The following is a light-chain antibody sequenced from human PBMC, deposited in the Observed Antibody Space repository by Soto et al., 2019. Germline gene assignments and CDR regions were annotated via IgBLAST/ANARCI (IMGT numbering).Light chain of an antibody. V-gene: IGLV1-44*01. CDR1: SSNIGSYS. J-gene: IGLJ6*01. CDR3: AAWDVSLNGVYV. CDR2: NNN. Sequence: QSVLTQPPSASGTPGQRVTISCSGSSSNIGSYSVNWYQQLPGTAPKLLISNNNERPSGVPGRFSGSKSATSASLAISGLQSEDEADYYCAAWDVSLNGVYVFGSGTKLTVL.